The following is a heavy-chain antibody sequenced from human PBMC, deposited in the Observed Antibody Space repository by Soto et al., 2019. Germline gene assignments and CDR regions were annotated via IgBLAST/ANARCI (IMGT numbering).Heavy chain of an antibody. J-gene: IGHJ6*02. Sequence: QVQLVASGGGLVKPGGSLRLSCTASGFTFSDYYMTWIRQAPGKGLEWLSYISSGGLTIYYADSVKGRFTVSRDNAKNSMYLQMNTLRVEDTAVYYCARDPGIYYGMDVWGQGTTVTVSS. V-gene: IGHV3-11*01. CDR1: GFTFSDYY. CDR3: ARDPGIYYGMDV. D-gene: IGHD3-10*01. CDR2: ISSGGLTI.